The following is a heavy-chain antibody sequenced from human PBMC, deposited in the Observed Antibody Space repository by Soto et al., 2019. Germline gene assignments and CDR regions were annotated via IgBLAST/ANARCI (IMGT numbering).Heavy chain of an antibody. CDR2: IYYSGNT. J-gene: IGHJ3*02. D-gene: IGHD1-1*01. Sequence: QVRLQEWGPGLVKPSQTLSLKCSVSGGSITTGGRYWSWIRQLPGKVLEWIGDIYYSGNTYYNAFLKSRVTISVEAAKNQFSLKLSSVTAADTAVYYCAQALVFTGGDGFDIWGQGRLVTVSS. CDR3: AQALVFTGGDGFDI. CDR1: GGSITTGGRY. V-gene: IGHV4-31*02.